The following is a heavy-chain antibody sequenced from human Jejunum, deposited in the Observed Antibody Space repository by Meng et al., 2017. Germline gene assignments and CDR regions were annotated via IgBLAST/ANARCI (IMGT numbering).Heavy chain of an antibody. CDR3: ARTNRLSYFDH. V-gene: IGHV3-72*01. Sequence: GESLKISCAASGFTFSDHYMDWVRQAPGKGLEWVGRSRNKPNSYTTEYAASVKGRFTISRDESKDSLYLQMNSLTTEDTAVYYCARTNRLSYFDHWGPGTLVTVSS. D-gene: IGHD2-21*02. J-gene: IGHJ4*02. CDR2: SRNKPNSYTT. CDR1: GFTFSDHY.